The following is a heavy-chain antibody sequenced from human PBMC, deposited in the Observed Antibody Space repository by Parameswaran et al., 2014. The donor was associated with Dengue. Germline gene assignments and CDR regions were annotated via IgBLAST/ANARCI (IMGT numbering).Heavy chain of an antibody. J-gene: IGHJ4*02. D-gene: IGHD2-2*01. V-gene: IGHV1-69*01. CDR2: NIPIFGRT. Sequence: SWVRQAPGQGLEWMGGNIPIFGRTNYAQKFQGRVTITADESTSTIYMELSSLRSEDTAVYYCARGSDLVRCSTTTRYYFDYWGQGTLVTVSS. CDR3: ARGSDLVRCSTTTRYYFDY.